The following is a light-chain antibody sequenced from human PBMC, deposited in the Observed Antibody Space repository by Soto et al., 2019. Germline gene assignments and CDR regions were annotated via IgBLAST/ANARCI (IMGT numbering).Light chain of an antibody. V-gene: IGKV1-5*03. CDR1: QSISSW. CDR3: QQYNNWV. CDR2: KAS. Sequence: DIQMTQSPSTLSASVGDRVTITCRASQSISSWLAWYQQKPGKAPKLLIYKASSLESGVPSRFSGSGSGTEFTLTISSLQPDDFANYYCQQYNNWVFGQGTKLEIK. J-gene: IGKJ2*01.